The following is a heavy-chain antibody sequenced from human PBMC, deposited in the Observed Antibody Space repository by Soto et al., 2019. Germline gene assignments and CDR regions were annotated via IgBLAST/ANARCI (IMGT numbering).Heavy chain of an antibody. J-gene: IGHJ4*02. CDR2: TYYRSKWYI. Sequence: SQTLSLTCAISGDSVSSDSAMWHWIRQSPSRGLEWLGRTYYRSKWYIDYAVSVKTRASINPDTSKNQFSLQLSSVTPEDTAVYYCARMMVSTGWYSLDYWGQGTLVTVSS. V-gene: IGHV6-1*01. CDR1: GDSVSSDSAM. CDR3: ARMMVSTGWYSLDY. D-gene: IGHD6-19*01.